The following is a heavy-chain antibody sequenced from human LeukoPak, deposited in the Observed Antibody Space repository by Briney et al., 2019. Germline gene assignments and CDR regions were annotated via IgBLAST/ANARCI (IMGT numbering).Heavy chain of an antibody. CDR3: ARSSSSTFDP. V-gene: IGHV4-34*01. D-gene: IGHD6-19*01. Sequence: TSETLSLTCAVYGGSFGGYYWGWVRQPPGKGLEWVGEINHSGSTNYNPSLKSRVTISVDTSKNQFSLKLSSVTAADTAIYYCARSSSSTFDPWGGGPLVTVSS. CDR2: INHSGST. CDR1: GGSFGGYY. J-gene: IGHJ5*02.